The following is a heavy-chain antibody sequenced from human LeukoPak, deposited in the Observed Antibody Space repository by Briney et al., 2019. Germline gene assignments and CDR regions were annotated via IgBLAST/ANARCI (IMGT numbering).Heavy chain of an antibody. CDR1: GFTFNGST. CDR2: IRSKPNNYVT. Sequence: GGSLRLSCAASGFTFNGSTMHWVRQASGKGLEWLGRIRSKPNNYVTTYPASVKGRFTVSRDDSKSTAYLQMNSLKIEDTAVYYCRGGFDPWGQGTLVTVSS. D-gene: IGHD3-10*01. V-gene: IGHV3-73*01. J-gene: IGHJ5*02. CDR3: RGGFDP.